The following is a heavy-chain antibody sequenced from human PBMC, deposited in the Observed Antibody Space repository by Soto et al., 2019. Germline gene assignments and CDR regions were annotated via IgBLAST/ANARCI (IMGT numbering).Heavy chain of an antibody. D-gene: IGHD5-12*01. V-gene: IGHV1-69*12. CDR2: IIPIFGTA. CDR1: GGTFSSYA. J-gene: IGHJ4*02. CDR3: VRHRAPLGGCVADVEFDY. Sequence: QVQLVQSGAEVQKPGSSVKVSCKASGGTFSSYAISWVRQAPGQGLAWMGGIIPIFGTANYAQKFQGRVTITADESTSTAYMELSSLRSEDTAVYCCVRHRAPLGGCVADVEFDYWGQGTLVTVSS.